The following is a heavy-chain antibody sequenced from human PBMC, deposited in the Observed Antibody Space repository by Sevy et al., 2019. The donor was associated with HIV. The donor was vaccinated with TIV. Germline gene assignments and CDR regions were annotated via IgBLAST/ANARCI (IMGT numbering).Heavy chain of an antibody. D-gene: IGHD1-7*01. CDR2: ISWNSGSI. J-gene: IGHJ4*02. V-gene: IGHV3-9*01. Sequence: GGSLRLSCAASGFTFDDYAMHWVRQGPGKGLEWVSGISWNSGSIDYADSVKGRFTISRDNAKKSLYLQMNSLRAEDTALYYCAKDWVTGTTWGGFDYWGQRTLVTVSS. CDR1: GFTFDDYA. CDR3: AKDWVTGTTWGGFDY.